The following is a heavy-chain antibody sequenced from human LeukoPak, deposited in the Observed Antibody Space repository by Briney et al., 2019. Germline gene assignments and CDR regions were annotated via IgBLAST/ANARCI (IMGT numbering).Heavy chain of an antibody. D-gene: IGHD3-9*01. V-gene: IGHV3-66*01. CDR2: IYSGGST. CDR3: ARAPNGYFDWLLYEPFDY. J-gene: IGHJ4*02. CDR1: GFTVSSNY. Sequence: GSLRLSCAASGFTVSSNYMSWVRQAPGKGLEWVSVIYSGGSTYYADSVKGRFTISRDNAKNSLYLQMNSLRAEDTAVYYCARAPNGYFDWLLYEPFDYWGQGTLVTVSS.